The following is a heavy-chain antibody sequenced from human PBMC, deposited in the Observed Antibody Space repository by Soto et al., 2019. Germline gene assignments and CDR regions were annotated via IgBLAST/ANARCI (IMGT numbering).Heavy chain of an antibody. Sequence: GASVKVSCKASGYTFTGYYMHWVRQAPGQGLEWMGWINPNSGGTNYAQKFQGWVTMTRDTSISTAYMELSRLRSDDTAVYYCARDSAHGAVTTYWFDPWGQGTLVTVSS. CDR3: ARDSAHGAVTTYWFDP. CDR1: GYTFTGYY. V-gene: IGHV1-2*04. D-gene: IGHD4-17*01. J-gene: IGHJ5*02. CDR2: INPNSGGT.